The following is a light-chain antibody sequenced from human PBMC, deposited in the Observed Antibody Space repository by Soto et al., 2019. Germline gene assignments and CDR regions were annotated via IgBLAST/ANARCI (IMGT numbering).Light chain of an antibody. CDR1: QTIINY. Sequence: DIQMTQSPSSLSASVGDRVTITCRASQTIINYLNWYQQKPGKAPKLRIYAASTLQSGVPSRFSGRVSGTDFTLSIGRLQPEDFATYYGQQSYSTPRTFGQGTKVDIK. CDR2: AAS. J-gene: IGKJ1*01. CDR3: QQSYSTPRT. V-gene: IGKV1-39*01.